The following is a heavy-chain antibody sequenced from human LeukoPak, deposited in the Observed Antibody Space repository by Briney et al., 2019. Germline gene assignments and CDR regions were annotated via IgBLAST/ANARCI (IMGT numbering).Heavy chain of an antibody. CDR3: AGTYYDILTGLAPFDY. J-gene: IGHJ4*02. CDR2: IYYSGST. CDR1: GGSISGYY. Sequence: SETLSLTCTVSGGSISGYYWSWIRQPPGKGLEWIGYIYYSGSTNYNPSLKSRVTISVDTSKNQFSLKLSSVTAADTAVYYCAGTYYDILTGLAPFDYWGQGTLVTVSS. D-gene: IGHD3-9*01. V-gene: IGHV4-59*08.